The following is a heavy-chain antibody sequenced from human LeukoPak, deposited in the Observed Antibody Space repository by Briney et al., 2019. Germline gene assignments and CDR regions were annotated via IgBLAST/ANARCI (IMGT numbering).Heavy chain of an antibody. V-gene: IGHV4-4*02. Sequence: SGTLSLTCAVSTASISSSNWWSWVRQPPGKGLEWIGEIFYSGSTYYNPSLKSRVTISVDTSKNQFSLKLSSVTAADTAVYYCARVRARDGYNPDYWGQGTLVTVSS. CDR3: ARVRARDGYNPDY. CDR2: IFYSGST. CDR1: TASISSSNW. J-gene: IGHJ4*02. D-gene: IGHD5-24*01.